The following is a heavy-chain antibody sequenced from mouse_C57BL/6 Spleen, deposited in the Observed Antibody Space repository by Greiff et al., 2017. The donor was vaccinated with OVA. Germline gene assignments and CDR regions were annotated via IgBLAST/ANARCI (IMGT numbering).Heavy chain of an antibody. D-gene: IGHD1-1*01. CDR3: ARNYGSPFDY. Sequence: QVQLKQPGAELVMPGASVKLSCKASGYTFTSYWMHWVKQRPGQGLEWIGEIDPSDSYTNYNQKFKGKSTLTVDKSSSTAYMQLSSLTSEDSAVYYCARNYGSPFDYWGQGTTLTVSS. J-gene: IGHJ2*01. V-gene: IGHV1-69*01. CDR2: IDPSDSYT. CDR1: GYTFTSYW.